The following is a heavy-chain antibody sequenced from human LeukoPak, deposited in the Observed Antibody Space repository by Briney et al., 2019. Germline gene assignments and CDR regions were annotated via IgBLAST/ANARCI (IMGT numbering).Heavy chain of an antibody. J-gene: IGHJ4*02. CDR3: AKKEGSSSWFDY. CDR1: GLTFSTYI. D-gene: IGHD6-6*01. CDR2: FSGTTGKT. V-gene: IGHV3-23*01. Sequence: GGSLRLSCVASGLTFSTYIMSWVRQAPGKGLEWVSTFSGTTGKTYYADSVKGRFTISRDNSKNTLYLQMNSLRAEDTAVYYCAKKEGSSSWFDYWGQGTLVTVSS.